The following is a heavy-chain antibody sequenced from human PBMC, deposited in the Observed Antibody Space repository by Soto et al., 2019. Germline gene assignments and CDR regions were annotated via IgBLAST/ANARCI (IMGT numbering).Heavy chain of an antibody. Sequence: SETLSLTCTVSGGSVSSGSYYWSWIRQPPGKGLEWIGYIYYSGSTNYNPSLKSRVTMSVDTSKNQFSLKLSSVTAADTAVYYWARVGGFGELNYFDYWGQGTLVTVSS. CDR2: IYYSGST. CDR3: ARVGGFGELNYFDY. V-gene: IGHV4-61*01. D-gene: IGHD3-10*01. J-gene: IGHJ4*02. CDR1: GGSVSSGSYY.